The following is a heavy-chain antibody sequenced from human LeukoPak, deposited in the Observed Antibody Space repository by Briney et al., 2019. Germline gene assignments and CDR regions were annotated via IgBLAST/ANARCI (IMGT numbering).Heavy chain of an antibody. Sequence: HGESLKISCKGSGYSFTSYWIGWVRQMPGKGPEWVVIIYPDDSDIKYSPSFEGQVTISADKSNSTAYLQWSSLKASDTAMYYCARRSSSGGYYFDYWGQGTLVTVSS. D-gene: IGHD3-16*01. V-gene: IGHV5-51*01. J-gene: IGHJ4*02. CDR2: IYPDDSDI. CDR1: GYSFTSYW. CDR3: ARRSSSGGYYFDY.